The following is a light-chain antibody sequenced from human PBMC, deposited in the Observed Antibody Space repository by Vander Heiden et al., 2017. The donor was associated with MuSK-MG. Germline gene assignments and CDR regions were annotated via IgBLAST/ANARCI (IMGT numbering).Light chain of an antibody. CDR2: GKN. V-gene: IGLV3-19*01. J-gene: IGLJ3*02. Sequence: SSELTQDPAVSVALGQTVRITCQGDSLRSYYASWYQQKPGQAPVLVIYGKNNRLSGIPDRFSGSSSGNTAALTITGAQAEEEADYYCNARDSSGNHPWVFGGGTKLTVL. CDR1: SLRSYY. CDR3: NARDSSGNHPWV.